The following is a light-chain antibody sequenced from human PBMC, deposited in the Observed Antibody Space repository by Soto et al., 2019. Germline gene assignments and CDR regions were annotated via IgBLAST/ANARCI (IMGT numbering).Light chain of an antibody. CDR1: SSDVGDYNY. CDR2: DVS. J-gene: IGLJ1*01. V-gene: IGLV2-11*01. CDR3: CSYAGSFASYV. Sequence: QSALTQPRSVSGSPGQSVTISCTGTSSDVGDYNYVSWYQQHPGKAPKVMIYDVSKRPSGVPDRFSGSKSGNTASLTISGLQAEDEADYYCCSYAGSFASYVFGTGTKVTV.